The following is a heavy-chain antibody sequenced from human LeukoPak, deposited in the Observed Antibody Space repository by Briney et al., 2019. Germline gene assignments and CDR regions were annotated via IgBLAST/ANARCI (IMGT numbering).Heavy chain of an antibody. CDR2: INHSGST. J-gene: IGHJ6*03. V-gene: IGHV4-34*01. CDR3: ARQGYSYGSIHYYYYMDV. CDR1: GGSFSGYY. Sequence: SETLSLTCAVYGGSFSGYYWSWIRQPPGKGLEWIAEINHSGSTNYNPSLKSRVTISVDTSKNQFSLKLSSVTAADTAVYYCARQGYSYGSIHYYYYMDVWGKGTTVTVSS. D-gene: IGHD5-18*01.